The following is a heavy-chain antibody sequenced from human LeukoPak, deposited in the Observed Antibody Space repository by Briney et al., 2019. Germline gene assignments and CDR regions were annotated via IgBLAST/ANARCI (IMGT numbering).Heavy chain of an antibody. Sequence: PGGSLRLSCAASGFTFSSYAMSWVRQAPGKGLEWVSVISGSGSSTYYADSVKGRFTISRDNSKNSLYLQMNSLRAEDTAVYYCARVHTISGFDYWGQGTLVTVSS. CDR3: ARVHTISGFDY. CDR1: GFTFSSYA. D-gene: IGHD3-9*01. CDR2: ISGSGSST. J-gene: IGHJ4*02. V-gene: IGHV3-23*01.